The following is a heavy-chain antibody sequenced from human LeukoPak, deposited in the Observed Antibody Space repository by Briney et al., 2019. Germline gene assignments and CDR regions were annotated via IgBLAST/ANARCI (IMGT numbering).Heavy chain of an antibody. Sequence: SETLSLTCTVSGGSISSSSYYWGWIRQPPGKGLEWIGSIYYSGSTYYNPSLKSRVTISVDTSKNQFSLKLSSVTAADTAVYYCARDGGAVAGMWGQGTLVTVSS. CDR2: IYYSGST. CDR3: ARDGGAVAGM. J-gene: IGHJ4*02. CDR1: GGSISSSSYY. D-gene: IGHD6-19*01. V-gene: IGHV4-39*02.